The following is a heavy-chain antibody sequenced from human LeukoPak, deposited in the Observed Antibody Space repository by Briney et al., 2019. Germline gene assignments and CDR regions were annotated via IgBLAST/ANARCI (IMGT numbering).Heavy chain of an antibody. CDR3: ARPKRGVFDSSGWLFDY. CDR1: GFTFSSYA. Sequence: GGSLRLSCVASGFTFSSYAMSWVRQAPGKGLEWVAVIWYDGSNKYYADSVKGRFTISRDNSKNTLYLQMNSLRAEDTAVYYCARPKRGVFDSSGWLFDYWGQGTLVTVSS. J-gene: IGHJ4*02. CDR2: IWYDGSNK. D-gene: IGHD6-19*01. V-gene: IGHV3-33*08.